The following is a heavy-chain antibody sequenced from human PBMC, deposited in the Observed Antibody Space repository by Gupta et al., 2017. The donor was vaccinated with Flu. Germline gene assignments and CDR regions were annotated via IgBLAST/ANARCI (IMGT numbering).Heavy chain of an antibody. CDR1: RDFY. D-gene: IGHD1-26*01. J-gene: IGHJ3*01. CDR3: ARWRATWDPDAFDV. Sequence: RDFYMAWGRQAPGKGLEWVSYLSGGGSVIYYADSRKGRFTISRDNGKKSVYMQMHSLRVDDTAIYYCARWRATWDPDAFDVWGQGTTVNVSS. V-gene: IGHV3-11*01. CDR2: LSGGGSVI.